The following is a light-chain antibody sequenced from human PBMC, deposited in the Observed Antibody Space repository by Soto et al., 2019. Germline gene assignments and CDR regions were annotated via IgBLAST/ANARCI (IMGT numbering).Light chain of an antibody. Sequence: EIVLTQSPGTLSLSPGERVTLSCRASQSVTSRYFAWYQQKPGQAPRLLIYGTSSRATGIPDRFSGSGSGTDFNLTISRLEPEDFAVYYCQQYGTSPLTFGGGTKVEIK. CDR3: QQYGTSPLT. CDR2: GTS. CDR1: QSVTSRY. J-gene: IGKJ4*02. V-gene: IGKV3-20*01.